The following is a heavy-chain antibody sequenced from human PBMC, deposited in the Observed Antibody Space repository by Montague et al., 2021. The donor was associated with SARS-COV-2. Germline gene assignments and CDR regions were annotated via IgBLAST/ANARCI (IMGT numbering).Heavy chain of an antibody. Sequence: PALVKPTQTLTLTCTVSGFSLTSSGEGVGWIRQPPGKALEWLALIYWDENKRYSPSLRNRLAVTNDSPKNQVVLTVVNMDPADTGTYYCAHISKLARVRLFDPWGQGTLVTVSS. V-gene: IGHV2-5*02. CDR3: AHISKLARVRLFDP. D-gene: IGHD3-16*02. J-gene: IGHJ5*02. CDR1: GFSLTSSGEG. CDR2: IYWDENK.